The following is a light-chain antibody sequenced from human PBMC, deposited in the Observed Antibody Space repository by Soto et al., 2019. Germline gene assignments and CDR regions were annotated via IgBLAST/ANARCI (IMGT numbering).Light chain of an antibody. CDR3: NSYGGSNNYV. J-gene: IGLJ1*01. CDR2: EVT. V-gene: IGLV2-8*01. Sequence: QSALSQPPSASGSPGQSVTISCTATSSDVGDYDYVSWYQQHPGKAPKLLIYEVTKRPSGVPDRFSGSKSGYMASLTVSGLQAEDEADYYCNSYGGSNNYVFGTGTKVTVL. CDR1: SSDVGDYDY.